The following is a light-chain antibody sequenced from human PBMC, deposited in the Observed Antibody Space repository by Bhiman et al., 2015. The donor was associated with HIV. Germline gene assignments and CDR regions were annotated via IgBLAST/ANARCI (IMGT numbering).Light chain of an antibody. CDR2: ANT. CDR3: QSYASALDGFYV. V-gene: IGLV1-40*01. J-gene: IGLJ1*01. CDR1: GAGND. Sequence: QSALTQPPSVSGAPGQRVTLFCTGIGAGNDVHWYQQLPGTAPKLLIYANTNRPSGIPERFSGSRSGTSASLAITGLQPEDEADYHCQSYASALDGFYVFGTGTKVTVL.